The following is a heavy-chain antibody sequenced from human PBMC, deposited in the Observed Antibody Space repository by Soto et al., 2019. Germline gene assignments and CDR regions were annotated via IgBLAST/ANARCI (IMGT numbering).Heavy chain of an antibody. D-gene: IGHD3-10*01. Sequence: QVQLVQSGAEVKKPGSSVKVSCKASGGIFSTYAISWLRRAPGQGLEWMGGIIPIFGKPNYAQRCQGRVTITADESTSTAYMELDRLRSEDTAVYYCARDRDDYCSGNYYNLIDFWGQGTLVTVSS. CDR1: GGIFSTYA. J-gene: IGHJ4*02. CDR3: ARDRDDYCSGNYYNLIDF. V-gene: IGHV1-69*01. CDR2: IIPIFGKP.